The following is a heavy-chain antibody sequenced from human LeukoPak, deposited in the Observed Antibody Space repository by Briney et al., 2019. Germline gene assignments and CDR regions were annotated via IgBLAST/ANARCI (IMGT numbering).Heavy chain of an antibody. CDR1: GGSISSGGYY. Sequence: PSQTLSLTCTVSGGSISSGGYYWSWIRQPPGKGLEWIGYIYHSGSTYYNPSLKSRVTISVDRSKNQFSLKLSSVTAADTAVYYCARTPYSPSGYFDYWGQGTLVTVSS. CDR2: IYHSGST. CDR3: ARTPYSPSGYFDY. J-gene: IGHJ4*02. V-gene: IGHV4-30-2*01. D-gene: IGHD5-18*01.